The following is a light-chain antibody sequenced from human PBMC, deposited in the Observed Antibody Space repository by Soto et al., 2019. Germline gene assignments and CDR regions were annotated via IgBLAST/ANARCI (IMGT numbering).Light chain of an antibody. V-gene: IGLV2-14*03. CDR2: QAS. J-gene: IGLJ1*01. Sequence: QSVLTQPASVSGSPGQSMTISCTGSSSDVGGYHYVSWYQQHPGKAPKIIIYQASHRASGDSDRSSGSKSGNTASLTISGLQCEDEATYYCCLFTFTHTDVFGTGTTVTVL. CDR1: SSDVGGYHY. CDR3: CLFTFTHTDV.